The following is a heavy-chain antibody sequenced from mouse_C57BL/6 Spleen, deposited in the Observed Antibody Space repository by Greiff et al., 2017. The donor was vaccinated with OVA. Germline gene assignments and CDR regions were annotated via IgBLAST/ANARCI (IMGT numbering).Heavy chain of an antibody. J-gene: IGHJ1*03. V-gene: IGHV1-80*01. Sequence: QVQLQQSGAELVKPGASVKISCKASGYAFSSYWMNWVKQRPGKGLEWIGQIYPGDGDTNYNGKFKGKATLTADKSSSTAYMQLSSLTSEDSAVYFCARGGDFTGYFDVWGTGTTVTVSS. CDR3: ARGGDFTGYFDV. CDR1: GYAFSSYW. CDR2: IYPGDGDT. D-gene: IGHD2-13*01.